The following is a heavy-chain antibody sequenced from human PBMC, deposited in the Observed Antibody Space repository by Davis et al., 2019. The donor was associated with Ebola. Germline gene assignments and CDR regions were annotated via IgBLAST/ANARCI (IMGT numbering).Heavy chain of an antibody. CDR3: ARVDIVTMGCFDY. D-gene: IGHD5-12*01. CDR2: IYPGYSET. J-gene: IGHJ4*02. Sequence: GESLKISCKGSGYIFTSNWIGCVRQIPCKGLEWMGIIYPGYSETRYTPSFQGKFTISADNSITTAYLQWSSMKDSDTAMYYCARVDIVTMGCFDYWGQGTLVTVSS. V-gene: IGHV5-51*01. CDR1: GYIFTSNW.